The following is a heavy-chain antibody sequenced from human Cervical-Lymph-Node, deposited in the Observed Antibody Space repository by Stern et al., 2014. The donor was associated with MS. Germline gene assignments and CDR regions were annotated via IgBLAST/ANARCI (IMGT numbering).Heavy chain of an antibody. CDR3: AREGLGMGYFDY. Sequence: VQLVESGGGVVQPGRSMRLSCVVSGFTFSSDAMHWVRQAPGKGLAWGASISYDGSNKYYADSVKGRFTISRDNSKNTLYLQMNSLRAEDTAVYYCAREGLGMGYFDYWGQGTLVTVSS. V-gene: IGHV3-30*04. CDR2: ISYDGSNK. D-gene: IGHD6-13*01. J-gene: IGHJ4*02. CDR1: GFTFSSDA.